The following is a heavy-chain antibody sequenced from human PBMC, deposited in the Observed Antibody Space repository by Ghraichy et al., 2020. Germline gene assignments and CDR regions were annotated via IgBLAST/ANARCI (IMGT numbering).Heavy chain of an antibody. D-gene: IGHD3-16*01. CDR1: GFTFSRVG. Sequence: GGSLRLSFGASGFTFSRVGMNWARQAPGKGPEWVAYISNSSSTIYYADSVKGRFTISRDNDKKTLYLQMNSLRDEDTAVYYCTRGGGFDYWGQGTLVTVSS. CDR2: ISNSSSTI. J-gene: IGHJ4*02. CDR3: TRGGGFDY. V-gene: IGHV3-48*02.